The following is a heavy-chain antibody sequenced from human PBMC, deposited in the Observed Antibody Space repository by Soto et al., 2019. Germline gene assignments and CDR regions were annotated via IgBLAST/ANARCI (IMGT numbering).Heavy chain of an antibody. CDR2: IYYSGST. CDR1: GGSISSSSYY. Sequence: PSETLSLTCTVSGGSISSSSYYWGWIRQPPGKGLEWIGSIYYSGSTHYNPSLKSRVTISVDTSKNQFSLKLSSVTAADTAVYYCARPPFRYYDSSGKGDYFDYWGQGTLVTVSS. V-gene: IGHV4-39*01. D-gene: IGHD3-22*01. J-gene: IGHJ4*02. CDR3: ARPPFRYYDSSGKGDYFDY.